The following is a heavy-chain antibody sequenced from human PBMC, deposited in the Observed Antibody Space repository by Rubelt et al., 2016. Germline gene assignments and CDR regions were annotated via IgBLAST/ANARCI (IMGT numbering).Heavy chain of an antibody. J-gene: IGHJ6*02. D-gene: IGHD2-21*01. V-gene: IGHV3-23*01. CDR1: GLTFANYA. Sequence: VASGLTFANYAMSWVRQAPGKGLEWVSGISDGGESTYYADSVKGRFTISRDNSKNTLYLQMDCLRAEDTAVYYCARVSRFANYYYGMDVWGQGTTVTVSS. CDR2: ISDGGEST. CDR3: ARVSRFANYYYGMDV.